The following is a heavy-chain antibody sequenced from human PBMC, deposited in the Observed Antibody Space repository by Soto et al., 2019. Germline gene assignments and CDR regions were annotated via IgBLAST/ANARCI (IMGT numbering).Heavy chain of an antibody. Sequence: PGESLKISCKGSGYSFTSYWISWVRQMPGKGLEWMGRFDPSDSYTNYSPSFQGHVTISADKSISTAYLQWSSLKASDTAMYYCASGYSSSSPDWFDPWGQGTLVTVSS. CDR3: ASGYSSSSPDWFDP. CDR1: GYSFTSYW. V-gene: IGHV5-10-1*01. CDR2: FDPSDSYT. J-gene: IGHJ5*02. D-gene: IGHD6-6*01.